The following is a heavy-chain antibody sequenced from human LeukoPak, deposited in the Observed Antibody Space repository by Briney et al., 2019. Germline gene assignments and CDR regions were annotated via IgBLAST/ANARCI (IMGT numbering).Heavy chain of an antibody. CDR2: IKSKTDGGTT. J-gene: IGHJ4*02. D-gene: IGHD3-16*02. Sequence: GGSLRLSCAASGFTFSNAWMSWVRQAPGKGLDWVGRIKSKTDGGTTDYAAPVKGRFTISRDDSKNTLYLQMNSLKTEDTAVYYCTTEDYVWGSYRQFDYWGQGTLVTVSS. V-gene: IGHV3-15*01. CDR3: TTEDYVWGSYRQFDY. CDR1: GFTFSNAW.